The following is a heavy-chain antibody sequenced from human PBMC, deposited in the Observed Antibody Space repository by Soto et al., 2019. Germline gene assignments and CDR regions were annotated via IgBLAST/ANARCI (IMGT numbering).Heavy chain of an antibody. Sequence: ASVKVSCNAFGYTFTGYYMHRVRQAPGQGLEWMGWINPNSGGTNYAQEFQGRVTMTRDTSISTAYMELSRLRSDDTAVYYCARDKRKVPAAMTPWFDPWGQGTLVTVS. J-gene: IGHJ5*02. D-gene: IGHD2-2*01. CDR3: ARDKRKVPAAMTPWFDP. CDR1: GYTFTGYY. V-gene: IGHV1-2*02. CDR2: INPNSGGT.